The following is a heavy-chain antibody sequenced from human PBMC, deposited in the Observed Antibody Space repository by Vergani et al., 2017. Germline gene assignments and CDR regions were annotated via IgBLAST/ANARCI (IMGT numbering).Heavy chain of an antibody. D-gene: IGHD3-22*01. V-gene: IGHV1-69*01. Sequence: QVQLVQSGAEVKKPGSSVKVSCKASGGTFSSYAISWVGQAPGQGLEWMGGIIPIFGTANYAQKFQGRVTITADESTSTAYMELSSLRSEDTAVYYCARRNYYDSSGPPPLGAFDIWGQGTMVTVSS. CDR3: ARRNYYDSSGPPPLGAFDI. CDR2: IIPIFGTA. CDR1: GGTFSSYA. J-gene: IGHJ3*02.